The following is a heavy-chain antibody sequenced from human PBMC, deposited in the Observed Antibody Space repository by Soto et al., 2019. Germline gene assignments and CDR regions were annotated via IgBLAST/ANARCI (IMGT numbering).Heavy chain of an antibody. CDR1: GYTFNSYG. V-gene: IGHV1-18*01. Sequence: QVLLVQSGAEVKKPGASVKVSCKASGYTFNSYGVCWVRQAPGQGLAWMGGISAYNGNTKYSQNLKGRVTMTINTTTSSAYLEVRSMRSDDTAIYYCARSFWRGQLPFSFDQWGQGTLVTVSS. J-gene: IGHJ4*02. D-gene: IGHD3-3*01. CDR3: ARSFWRGQLPFSFDQ. CDR2: ISAYNGNT.